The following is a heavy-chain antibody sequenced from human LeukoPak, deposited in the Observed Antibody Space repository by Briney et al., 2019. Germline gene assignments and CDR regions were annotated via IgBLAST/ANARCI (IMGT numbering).Heavy chain of an antibody. J-gene: IGHJ3*02. CDR1: GFTFSTYA. V-gene: IGHV3-64D*06. CDR2: ISSNGGLT. Sequence: GGSLRLSCSASGFTFSTYALHWVRQAPGKGLEYVSAISSNGGLTHYADSVKGRFTISRDNSKNTLYLQMSSLRAEDTAVYYCVKPRDGYNWGAFDIWGQGTMVTVSS. CDR3: VKPRDGYNWGAFDI. D-gene: IGHD5-24*01.